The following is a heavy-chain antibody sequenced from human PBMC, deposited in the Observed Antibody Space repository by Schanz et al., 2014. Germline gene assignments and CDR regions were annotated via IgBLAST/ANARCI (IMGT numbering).Heavy chain of an antibody. V-gene: IGHV1-46*01. CDR3: ARDIRNNWFDP. CDR2: IHPDGGST. CDR1: GYNFTSHY. J-gene: IGHJ5*02. Sequence: QVQMLQSGAEVKKPGASVKVSCQASGYNFTSHYIHWVRQAPGQGLEWMGIIHPDGGSTSYAQKVKGRMTMTRDMSTNTVYMGLSGLRSEDTAVYYCARDIRNNWFDPWGQGTLVTVSS.